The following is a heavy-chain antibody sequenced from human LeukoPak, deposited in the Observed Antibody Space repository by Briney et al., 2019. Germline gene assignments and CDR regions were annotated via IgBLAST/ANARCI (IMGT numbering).Heavy chain of an antibody. CDR3: ARSYYYDSSGYSDAFDI. D-gene: IGHD3-22*01. CDR1: GYTFTGYY. CDR2: INPNSGGT. Sequence: GASVKVSCKASGYTFTGYYMHWVRQAPGQGLEWMGWINPNSGGTNYAQKFQGRVTMTRDTSISTAYMELSGLRSDDTAVYYCARSYYYDSSGYSDAFDIWGQGTMVTVSS. V-gene: IGHV1-2*02. J-gene: IGHJ3*02.